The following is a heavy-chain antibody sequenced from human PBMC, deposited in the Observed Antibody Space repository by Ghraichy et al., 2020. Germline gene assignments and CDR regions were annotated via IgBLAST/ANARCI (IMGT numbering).Heavy chain of an antibody. J-gene: IGHJ4*02. CDR2: ISGSGGST. Sequence: GGSLRLPCAASGFTFSSYAMSWVRQAPGKGLEWVSAISGSGGSTYYADSVKGRFTISRDNSKNTLYLQMNSLRAEDMAVYYCAKLPSQQLAFDYWGQGTLVTVSS. CDR3: AKLPSQQLAFDY. D-gene: IGHD6-13*01. CDR1: GFTFSSYA. V-gene: IGHV3-23*01.